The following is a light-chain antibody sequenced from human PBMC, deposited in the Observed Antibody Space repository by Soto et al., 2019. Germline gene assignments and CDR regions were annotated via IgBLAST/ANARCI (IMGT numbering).Light chain of an antibody. CDR3: CSYAGDSTPYG. CDR2: EVS. J-gene: IGLJ1*01. Sequence: QSALAQPASVSASPGLSITISCTGTSSDVGNYNLVSWYQQHPGKAPKLMIYEVSKRPSGVSNRFSGSKSGNTASLTISGLQAEDEADYYCCSYAGDSTPYGFGTGTKVTVL. V-gene: IGLV2-23*02. CDR1: SSDVGNYNL.